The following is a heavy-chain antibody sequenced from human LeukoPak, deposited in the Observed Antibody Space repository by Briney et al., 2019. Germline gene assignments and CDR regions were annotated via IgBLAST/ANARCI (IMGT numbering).Heavy chain of an antibody. J-gene: IGHJ4*02. V-gene: IGHV3-66*01. CDR1: GFTVSSNY. CDR3: AREDCDATSCYWGIIY. Sequence: GGSLRLSCAASGFTVSSNYMSWVRQAPGKGLECVSVMYSGGSTYYADSVKGRFTISRDNSKNTLDLQMNSLRAEDTAVYYCAREDCDATSCYWGIIYWGQGTLVTVSS. D-gene: IGHD2-2*01. CDR2: MYSGGST.